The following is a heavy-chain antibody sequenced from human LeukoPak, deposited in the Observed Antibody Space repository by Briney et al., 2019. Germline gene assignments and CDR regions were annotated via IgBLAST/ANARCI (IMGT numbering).Heavy chain of an antibody. J-gene: IGHJ4*02. CDR1: GDSISSTSYY. CDR2: IYYSGGT. CDR3: AGRIAAAGTDYFDY. V-gene: IGHV4-39*07. D-gene: IGHD6-13*01. Sequence: PSETLSLTCIVSGDSISSTSYYWAWIRQPPGKGLEWIGSIYYSGGTYYNPSLKSRVTISVDTSKNQFSLKLSSVTAADTAVYYCAGRIAAAGTDYFDYWGQGTLVTVSS.